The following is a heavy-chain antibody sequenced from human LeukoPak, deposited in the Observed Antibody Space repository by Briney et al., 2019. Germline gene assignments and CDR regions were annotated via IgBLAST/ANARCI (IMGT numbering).Heavy chain of an antibody. CDR2: IYPGDSDT. V-gene: IGHV5-51*01. D-gene: IGHD3-22*01. Sequence: GESLKISCKGSGYSFTSYWIGWVRQMAGKGLEWMGIIYPGDSDTRYSPSFQGQVTISADKSISTAYLQWSSLKASDTAMYYCARQGATYYYYDSSGPPDAFDIWGQGTMVTVSS. CDR1: GYSFTSYW. J-gene: IGHJ3*02. CDR3: ARQGATYYYYDSSGPPDAFDI.